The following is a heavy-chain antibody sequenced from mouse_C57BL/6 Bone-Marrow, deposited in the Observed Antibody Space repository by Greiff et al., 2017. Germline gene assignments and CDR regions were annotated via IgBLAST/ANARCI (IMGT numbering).Heavy chain of an antibody. CDR1: GYAFSTYW. CDR2: IYPGDGDT. V-gene: IGHV1-80*01. J-gene: IGHJ2*01. D-gene: IGHD4-1*01. CDR3: ARDWDYFDY. Sequence: QVQLQSGAELVKPGASVKISCKVSGYAFSTYWMNWVKQRPGKGLEWIGQIYPGDGDTNYNGKFKGKATLTADKSSSTAYMQLSSLTSEDSAVYFCARDWDYFDYWGQGTTLTVSS.